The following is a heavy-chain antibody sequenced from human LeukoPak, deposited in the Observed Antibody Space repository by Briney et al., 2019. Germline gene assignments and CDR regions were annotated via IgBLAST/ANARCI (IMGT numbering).Heavy chain of an antibody. V-gene: IGHV3-21*01. D-gene: IGHD2-2*01. CDR2: ISSSSSYI. CDR3: ASPGVRPATAPFDY. CDR1: GFTFSSYS. J-gene: IGHJ4*02. Sequence: GGSLRLSCAASGFTFSSYSMNWVRQAPGKGLEWVSSISSSSSYIYYADSVKGRFTISRDNAKNSLYLQMNSLRAEDTAVYYCASPGVRPATAPFDYWGQGTLVTVSS.